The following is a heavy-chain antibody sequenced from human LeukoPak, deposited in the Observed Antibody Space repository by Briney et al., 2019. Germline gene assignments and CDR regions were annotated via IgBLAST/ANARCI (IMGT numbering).Heavy chain of an antibody. V-gene: IGHV1-18*01. CDR3: ARDRSLVSLEWLVSYYFDY. CDR1: GYTFTSYG. J-gene: IGHJ4*02. D-gene: IGHD6-19*01. Sequence: ASVTVSCMASGYTFTSYGISWVRQAPGQGLEWMGWISAYNGNTNYAQKPQGRVTMTTDTSTSTAYMELRSLRSDDTAVYYCARDRSLVSLEWLVSYYFDYWGQGTLVTVSS. CDR2: ISAYNGNT.